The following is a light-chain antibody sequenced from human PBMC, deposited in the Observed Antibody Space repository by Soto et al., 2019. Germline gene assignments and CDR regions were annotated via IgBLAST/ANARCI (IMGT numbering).Light chain of an antibody. CDR1: SSDVGNYNY. Sequence: QSALTQPASVSGSPGQSITISCTGTSSDVGNYNYVSWYQQHPGKAPKLMIYEVSNRPSGVSSRFSGSKSGNTASLTISGLQADDEADYYCSSFSTSSTLVVFGGGTKLTVL. CDR3: SSFSTSSTLVV. V-gene: IGLV2-14*01. CDR2: EVS. J-gene: IGLJ3*02.